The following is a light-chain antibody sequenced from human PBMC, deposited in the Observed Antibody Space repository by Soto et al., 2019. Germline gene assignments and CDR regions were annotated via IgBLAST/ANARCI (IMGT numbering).Light chain of an antibody. CDR3: QQYTGPPTT. CDR2: GAS. V-gene: IGKV3-20*01. Sequence: EIILTQSTDTLSLSPGERDTLSCSASQTVSSDYLAWCQQRPGQAPRLLIYGASTRAAGIPDRFSGSGSGTDFTLTITRLEPEDSAVYFCQQYTGPPTTFGQGTRLEIK. J-gene: IGKJ5*01. CDR1: QTVSSDY.